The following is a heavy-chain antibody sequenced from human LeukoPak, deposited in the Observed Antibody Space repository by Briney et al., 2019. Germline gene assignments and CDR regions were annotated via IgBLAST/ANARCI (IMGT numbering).Heavy chain of an antibody. CDR3: RSEYCSGGSCYLDDAFDI. V-gene: IGHV1-69*13. CDR2: IIPIFGTA. J-gene: IGHJ3*02. CDR1: GGTFSSYA. D-gene: IGHD2-15*01. Sequence: ASVKVSCKASGGTFSSYAISWVRHAPGQGLELMGGIIPIFGTANYAQKFQGRVTITADESTSTAYMELSSLRSEDTAVYYCRSEYCSGGSCYLDDAFDIWGQGTMVTVSS.